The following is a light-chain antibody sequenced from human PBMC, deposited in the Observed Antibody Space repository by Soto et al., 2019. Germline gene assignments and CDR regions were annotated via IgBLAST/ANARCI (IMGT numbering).Light chain of an antibody. J-gene: IGKJ2*01. V-gene: IGKV3-20*01. Sequence: IVLTQSPVTLSLSPGDRATLSFRTSQSVTSRYLAWYQQRPGQAPRLLIYGASNRATGIPDRFSGSGSGTDFTLTISRLEPEDFAVYYCQQYDSAPPMYTFGQGTKLEIK. CDR1: QSVTSRY. CDR3: QQYDSAPPMYT. CDR2: GAS.